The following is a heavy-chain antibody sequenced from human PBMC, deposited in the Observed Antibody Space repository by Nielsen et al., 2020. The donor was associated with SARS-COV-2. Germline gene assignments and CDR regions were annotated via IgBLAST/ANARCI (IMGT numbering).Heavy chain of an antibody. CDR1: GFTVSSNY. Sequence: GESLKISCVASGFTVSSNYMSWVRQAPGKGLEWVSVIYSGGSTYYADSVKGRFTISRDNSKNTLYLQMNSLRAEDTAVYYCARASGYYYMDVWGKGTTVTVSS. V-gene: IGHV3-66*01. D-gene: IGHD6-25*01. CDR3: ARASGYYYMDV. J-gene: IGHJ6*03. CDR2: IYSGGST.